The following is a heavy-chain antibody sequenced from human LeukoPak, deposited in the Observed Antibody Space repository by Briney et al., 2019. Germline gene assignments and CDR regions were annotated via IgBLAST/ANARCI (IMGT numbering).Heavy chain of an antibody. CDR1: GYTFTGYY. CDR3: ATSYSQVTTEAYYYMDV. D-gene: IGHD1-1*01. J-gene: IGHJ6*03. V-gene: IGHV1-2*02. CDR2: ITPSNGGT. Sequence: VASVNVSCKASGYTFTGYYVHWVRNAPGQGVEWMGWITPSNGGTNYAQGFQGSVTMTWDTSITTAYMELSGLTSDDTAVYFCATSYSQVTTEAYYYMDVWGKGSTVIVSS.